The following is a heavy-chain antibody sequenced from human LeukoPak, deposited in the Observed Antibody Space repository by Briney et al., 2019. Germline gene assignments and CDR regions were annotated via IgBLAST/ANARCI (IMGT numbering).Heavy chain of an antibody. CDR3: ARSGVLLWFGESIEDNNWFDP. Sequence: ASVKVSCKASGYTFTSYYMHWLRQAPRQGLEWMGIINPSGGSTSYAQRFQGRVTMTRDTSTSTVYMELSSLRSEDTAVYYCARSGVLLWFGESIEDNNWFDPWGQGTLVTVSS. V-gene: IGHV1-46*01. CDR1: GYTFTSYY. J-gene: IGHJ5*02. CDR2: INPSGGST. D-gene: IGHD3-10*01.